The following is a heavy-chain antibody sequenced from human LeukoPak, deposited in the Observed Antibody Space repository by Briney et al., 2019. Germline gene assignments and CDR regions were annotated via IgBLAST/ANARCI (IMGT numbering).Heavy chain of an antibody. CDR2: IYYSGST. J-gene: IGHJ3*02. D-gene: IGHD3-9*01. CDR3: ARGVTYYDILTGYVQDAFDI. V-gene: IGHV4-59*12. CDR1: GGSISSYY. Sequence: PSQTLSLTCTVSGGSISSYYWSWIRQPPGKGLEWIGYIYYSGSTNYNPSLKSRVTISVDTSKNQFSLKLSCVTAADTAVYYCARGVTYYDILTGYVQDAFDIWGQGTMVTVSS.